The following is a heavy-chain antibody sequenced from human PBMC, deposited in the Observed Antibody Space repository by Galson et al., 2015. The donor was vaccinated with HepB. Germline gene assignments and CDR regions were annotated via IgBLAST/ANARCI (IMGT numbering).Heavy chain of an antibody. J-gene: IGHJ6*02. CDR3: ARDQPTVAFYYYYGMDV. CDR2: INAGNGNT. CDR1: GYTFTSYA. Sequence: SVKVSCKASGYTFTSYAMHWVRQAPGQRLEWMGWINAGNGNTKYSQKFQGRVTITRDTSASTAYMELSSLRSEDTAVYYCARDQPTVAFYYYYGMDVWGQGTTVTVSS. D-gene: IGHD4-23*01. V-gene: IGHV1-3*01.